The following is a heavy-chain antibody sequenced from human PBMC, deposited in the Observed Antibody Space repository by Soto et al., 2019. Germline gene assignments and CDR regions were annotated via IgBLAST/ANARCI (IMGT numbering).Heavy chain of an antibody. D-gene: IGHD3-22*01. Sequence: SETLSLTCTVSGGSISSYYWSWIRQPPGKGLEWIGDFYSSGSPHHNPSLKNRVSISEDRSKNEFSLKLSSVTAADTAIYYCAREFYYDSSGIGFDSWGQGTLVTVSS. CDR3: AREFYYDSSGIGFDS. V-gene: IGHV4-59*01. J-gene: IGHJ4*02. CDR1: GGSISSYY. CDR2: FYSSGSP.